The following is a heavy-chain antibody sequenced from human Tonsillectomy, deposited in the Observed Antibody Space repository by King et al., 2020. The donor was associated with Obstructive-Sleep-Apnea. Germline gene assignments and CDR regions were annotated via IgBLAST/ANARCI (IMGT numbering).Heavy chain of an antibody. Sequence: VQLQESGPGLVKPSETLSLTCTVSGGSISSYYWSWIRQPPGKGLEWIGYIYYSGTTNYNPSLKSRVTISVDTSKNQFSLKLSSVTAADTAVYYCAGIYTYGSAYHGLDVWGKGTTVTVSS. CDR3: AGIYTYGSAYHGLDV. D-gene: IGHD5-18*01. CDR1: GGSISSYY. CDR2: IYYSGTT. J-gene: IGHJ6*04. V-gene: IGHV4-59*01.